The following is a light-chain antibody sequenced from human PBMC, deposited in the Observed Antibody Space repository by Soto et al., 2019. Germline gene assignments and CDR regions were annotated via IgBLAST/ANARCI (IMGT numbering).Light chain of an antibody. V-gene: IGKV3-20*01. CDR2: GAS. J-gene: IGKJ2*01. CDR3: HQYGTLPYA. Sequence: IALTQSPGTLSLSPGERATLSCRASQRVSSNYVAWYQHKPGQAPRLLIHGASIRATGIPDRVSGSGSGTDFTLTISRLEPEDFAVYYCHQYGTLPYAFGQGTKLQIK. CDR1: QRVSSNY.